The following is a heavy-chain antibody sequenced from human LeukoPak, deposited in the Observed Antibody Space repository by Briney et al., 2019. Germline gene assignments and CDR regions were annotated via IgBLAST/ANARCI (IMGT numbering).Heavy chain of an antibody. J-gene: IGHJ6*03. CDR3: ATGVITMVRGVIMGPYYYYMDV. D-gene: IGHD3-10*01. CDR2: IIPIFGTA. CDR1: GGTFSSYA. Sequence: GASVKVSCKASGGTFSSYAISWVRQAPGQGLEWMGGIIPIFGTASYAQKFQGRVTITTDESTSTAYMELSSLRSEDTAVYYCATGVITMVRGVIMGPYYYYMDVWGKGTTVTVSS. V-gene: IGHV1-69*05.